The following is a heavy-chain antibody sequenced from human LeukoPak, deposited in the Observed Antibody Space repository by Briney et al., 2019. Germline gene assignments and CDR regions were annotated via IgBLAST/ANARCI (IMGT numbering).Heavy chain of an antibody. CDR1: GYTFTSYY. D-gene: IGHD2-15*01. CDR2: INPSGGST. CDR3: ARERAGYCSGGSCPNYYYYYYMDV. J-gene: IGHJ6*03. Sequence: GASVKVSCKASGYTFTSYYMHWVRQAPGQGLEWMGIINPSGGSTSYAQKFQGRVTMTRDMSTSTVYMELSSLRSEDTAVYYCARERAGYCSGGSCPNYYYYYYMDVWGKGTTVTVSS. V-gene: IGHV1-46*01.